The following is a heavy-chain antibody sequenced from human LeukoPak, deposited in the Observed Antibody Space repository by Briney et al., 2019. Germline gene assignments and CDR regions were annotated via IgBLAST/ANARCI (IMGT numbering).Heavy chain of an antibody. V-gene: IGHV3-23*01. CDR1: GFTFSSYG. Sequence: QTGGSLRLSCAASGFTFSSYGMSWVRQAPGKGLEWVSAISGSGGSTYYADSVKGRFTISRDNSKNTLYLQMNSLRAEDTAVYYCAKSVWFGESSAFDIWGQGTMVTVSS. CDR2: ISGSGGST. CDR3: AKSVWFGESSAFDI. J-gene: IGHJ3*02. D-gene: IGHD3-10*01.